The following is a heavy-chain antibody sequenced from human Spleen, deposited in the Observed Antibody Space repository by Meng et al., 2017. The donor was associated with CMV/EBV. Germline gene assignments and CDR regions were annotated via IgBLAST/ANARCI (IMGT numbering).Heavy chain of an antibody. CDR1: GGSISSYY. Sequence: GSLRLSCTVSGGSISSYYWSWIRQPPGKGLEWIGYIYYSGSTNYNPSLKSRVTISVDTSKNQFSLKLSSVTAADTAVYYCARGAYDFWGYYYGMDVWGQGTTVTVS. CDR3: ARGAYDFWGYYYGMDV. V-gene: IGHV4-59*01. D-gene: IGHD3-3*01. CDR2: IYYSGST. J-gene: IGHJ6*02.